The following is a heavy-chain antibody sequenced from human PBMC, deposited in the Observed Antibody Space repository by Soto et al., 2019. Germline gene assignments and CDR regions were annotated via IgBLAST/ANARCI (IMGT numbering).Heavy chain of an antibody. D-gene: IGHD2-21*01. J-gene: IGHJ4*02. Sequence: QVQLQESGPGLVKPSETLSLTCNVSGTSIIAYYWTWIRQPPGKALEWIGYISYRGSTKYNPSLKRRVAISLDTSRNQFSLKLTPVTASDTAIYFCARDPELHGLDYWGQGTLVTVS. CDR1: GTSIIAYY. CDR2: ISYRGST. V-gene: IGHV4-59*01. CDR3: ARDPELHGLDY.